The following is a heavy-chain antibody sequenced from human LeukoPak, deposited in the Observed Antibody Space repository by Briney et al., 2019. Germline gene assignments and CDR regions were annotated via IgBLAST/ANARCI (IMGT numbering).Heavy chain of an antibody. CDR3: TRSDWFDP. CDR1: GFTFRSYS. CDR2: INSDGSTT. J-gene: IGHJ5*02. Sequence: GVSLRLSCAASGFTFRSYSMHWVRQAPGKGLVWVSRINSDGSTTSYADSVKGRFTISRDNAKNTLYLQMNSLRGEDTAVYYCTRSDWFDPWGQGTLVTVSS. V-gene: IGHV3-74*01.